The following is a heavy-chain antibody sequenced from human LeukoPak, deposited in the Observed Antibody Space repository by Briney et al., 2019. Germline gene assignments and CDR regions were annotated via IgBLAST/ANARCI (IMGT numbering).Heavy chain of an antibody. CDR2: IYPGDSDT. CDR3: ARAKYCSGGSCYAEY. J-gene: IGHJ4*02. Sequence: GESLKISCKGSGYSFTSYWIGWVRQMPGKGLEWMGLIYPGDSDTRYSPSFQGQVTISADKSISTAYLQWSSLKASDTAMYYCARAKYCSGGSCYAEYWGQGTLVTVSS. V-gene: IGHV5-51*01. D-gene: IGHD2-15*01. CDR1: GYSFTSYW.